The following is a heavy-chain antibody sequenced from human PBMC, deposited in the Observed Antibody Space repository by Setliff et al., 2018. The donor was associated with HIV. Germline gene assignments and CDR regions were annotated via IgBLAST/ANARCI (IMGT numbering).Heavy chain of an antibody. D-gene: IGHD6-19*01. J-gene: IGHJ4*02. CDR2: IIPILGIA. V-gene: IGHV1-69*10. CDR1: GGTFSSYA. Sequence: SVKVSCKASGGTFSSYAISWVRQAPGQGLEWMGGIIPILGIANYAQKFQGRVTITADKSTSTAYMELSSPRSEDTAVYYCARAVSGWYARKPSFDYWGQGTLVTVSS. CDR3: ARAVSGWYARKPSFDY.